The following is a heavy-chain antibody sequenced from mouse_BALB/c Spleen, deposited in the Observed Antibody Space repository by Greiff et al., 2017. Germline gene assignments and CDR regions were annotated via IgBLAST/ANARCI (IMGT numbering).Heavy chain of an antibody. CDR1: GYSITSDYA. CDR2: ISYSGST. Sequence: VQLQQSGPGLVKPSQSLSLTCTVTGYSITSDYAWNWIRQFPGNKLEWMGYISYSGSTSYNPSLKSRISITRDTSKNQFFLQLNSVTTEDTATYYCAREGDDGYYGYWGQGTTLTVSS. CDR3: AREGDDGYYGY. V-gene: IGHV3-2*02. D-gene: IGHD2-3*01. J-gene: IGHJ2*01.